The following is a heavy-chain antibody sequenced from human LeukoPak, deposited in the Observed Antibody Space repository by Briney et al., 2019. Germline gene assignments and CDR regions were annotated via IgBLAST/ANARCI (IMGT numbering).Heavy chain of an antibody. Sequence: SGGSLTLSCEASGFTFRTHWMSWVRQTPGKGQEWVASINPDGSQKYYLNSVKGRFTISRDNTKNSLYLQMYSLGAEDTAVYYCAKLLGTATTYDHWGQGSLVTVSS. D-gene: IGHD5-24*01. CDR1: GFTFRTHW. CDR2: INPDGSQK. V-gene: IGHV3-7*01. J-gene: IGHJ4*02. CDR3: AKLLGTATTYDH.